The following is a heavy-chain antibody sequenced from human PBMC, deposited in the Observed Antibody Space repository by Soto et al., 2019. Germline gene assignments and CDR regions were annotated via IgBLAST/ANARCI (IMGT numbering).Heavy chain of an antibody. J-gene: IGHJ2*01. CDR1: GGTFSRYA. D-gene: IGHD6-19*01. CDR3: AQTLGSAVAGPGRFDL. V-gene: IGHV1-69*12. CDR2: ITPMFGTA. Sequence: QVQLVQSGAEVKKPGSSVKVSCKASGGTFSRYAISWVRQAPGQGLEWMGGITPMFGTANYAQKFQGRVTLTADESTSTVHMERRRLRSEDTAVYYCAQTLGSAVAGPGRFDLWGRGTLVIVSS.